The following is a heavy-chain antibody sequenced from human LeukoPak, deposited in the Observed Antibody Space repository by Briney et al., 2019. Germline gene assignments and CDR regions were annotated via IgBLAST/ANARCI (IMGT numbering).Heavy chain of an antibody. J-gene: IGHJ4*02. CDR3: AREGWWFDY. CDR2: TYYRSQWYH. V-gene: IGHV6-1*01. D-gene: IGHD2-15*01. CDR1: GDSVSSNSAA. Sequence: QTLSLTCAISGDSVSSNSAAWHWIRQSPSRGLEWLGRTYYRSQWYHDYTSSVKSRITLTPDTSKNQFSLQLNSVTPEDTAVYYCAREGWWFDYWGQGTLVTVSS.